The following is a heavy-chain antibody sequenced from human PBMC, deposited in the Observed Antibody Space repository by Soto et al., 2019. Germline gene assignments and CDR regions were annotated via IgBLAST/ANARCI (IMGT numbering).Heavy chain of an antibody. V-gene: IGHV3-30-3*01. Sequence: QVQLVESGGGVVQPGRSLRLSCAASGFTFSSYAMHWVRQAPGKGLEWVAVISYDGSNKYYADSVKGRFTISRDNSKNTLYLQMNSLRAEDTAVYYCASSGREAVAGTYAGYYYYGMDVWGQGTTVTVSS. D-gene: IGHD6-19*01. J-gene: IGHJ6*02. CDR1: GFTFSSYA. CDR3: ASSGREAVAGTYAGYYYYGMDV. CDR2: ISYDGSNK.